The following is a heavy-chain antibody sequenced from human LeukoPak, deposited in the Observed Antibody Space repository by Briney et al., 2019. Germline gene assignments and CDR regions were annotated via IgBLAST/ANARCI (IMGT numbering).Heavy chain of an antibody. CDR1: GGSFSGYY. Sequence: SETLSLTCAVYGGSFSGYYWSWIRQPPGKGLEWIGEINHSGSTNYNPSLKSRVTISVDTSKNQFSLKLSSVTAADTAVYYCARDQGYCSGGSCYLYAFDIWGQGTMVTVSS. CDR2: INHSGST. J-gene: IGHJ3*02. CDR3: ARDQGYCSGGSCYLYAFDI. V-gene: IGHV4-34*01. D-gene: IGHD2-15*01.